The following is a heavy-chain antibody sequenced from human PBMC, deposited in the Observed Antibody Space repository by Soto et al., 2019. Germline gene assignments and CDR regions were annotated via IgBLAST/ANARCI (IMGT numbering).Heavy chain of an antibody. CDR1: GFTFDDYT. CDR2: ISWDGGST. Sequence: PGGSLRLSCAASGFTFDDYTMHWVRQAAGKGLEWVSLISWDGGSTYYADSVKGRFTISRDNSKNSLYLQMNSLRTEDTALYYCAKDTGYGGNSGLDYWGQGTLVTVSS. CDR3: AKDTGYGGNSGLDY. V-gene: IGHV3-43*01. D-gene: IGHD4-17*01. J-gene: IGHJ4*02.